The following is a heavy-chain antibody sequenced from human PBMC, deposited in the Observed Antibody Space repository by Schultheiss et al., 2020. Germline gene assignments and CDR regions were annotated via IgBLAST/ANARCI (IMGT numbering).Heavy chain of an antibody. CDR2: ISGSGGST. D-gene: IGHD2-21*02. V-gene: IGHV3-23*01. J-gene: IGHJ4*02. Sequence: GGSLRLSCAASGFTFNNYAMSWVRQAPGKGLQWVSGISGSGGSTHYAASVKGRFTISRDNSKNTLYLQMSSLSAEDTAIYYCAKGDCVGHGDCSFDCWGQGTLVTVSS. CDR1: GFTFNNYA. CDR3: AKGDCVGHGDCSFDC.